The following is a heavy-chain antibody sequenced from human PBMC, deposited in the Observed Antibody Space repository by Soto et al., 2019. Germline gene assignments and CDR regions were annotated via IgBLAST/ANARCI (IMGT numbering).Heavy chain of an antibody. CDR3: ARTYYYRSGTYFAWFDP. CDR2: IKHSGGT. V-gene: IGHV4-34*01. CDR1: SGSFNGYY. J-gene: IGHJ5*02. Sequence: SETLSLTFDVYSGSFNGYYWCWIRQSPGKGLEWTGQIKHSGGTNYNPLLKSRVTISVDTPRNQFSLKLSSVTAADTAVYFCARTYYYRSGTYFAWFDPWGQGTLVTVSS. D-gene: IGHD3-10*01.